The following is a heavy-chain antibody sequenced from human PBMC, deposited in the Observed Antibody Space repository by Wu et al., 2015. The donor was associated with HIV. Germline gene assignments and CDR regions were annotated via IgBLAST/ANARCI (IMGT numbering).Heavy chain of an antibody. CDR3: AREEGRGYSSSWTGWFDP. J-gene: IGHJ5*02. CDR2: IIPIFGTA. CDR1: GGTFSSYA. D-gene: IGHD6-13*01. V-gene: IGHV1-69*13. Sequence: QVQLLQSGGEVKKPGSSVKVSCKASGGTFSSYAISWVRQAPGQGLEWMGRIIPIFGTANYAQKFQGRVTITADESTSTAYMELSSLRSEDTAVYYCAREEGRGYSSSWTGWFDPWGQGTLVTVSS.